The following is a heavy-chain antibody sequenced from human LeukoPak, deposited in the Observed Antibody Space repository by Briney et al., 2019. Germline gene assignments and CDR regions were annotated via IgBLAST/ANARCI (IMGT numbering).Heavy chain of an antibody. V-gene: IGHV3-7*01. D-gene: IGHD4-17*01. CDR1: GFTFSSYW. CDR2: IKPDGSEK. J-gene: IGHJ3*02. Sequence: PGGSLRLSCAASGFTFSSYWMSWVRQAPGKGQEWVANIKPDGSEKYCVDSVKGRFTISRDNAKKSLYLQMNSLRAEDTAVYYCARGDFNDYGDYVDAFEIWGQGTMVTVSA. CDR3: ARGDFNDYGDYVDAFEI.